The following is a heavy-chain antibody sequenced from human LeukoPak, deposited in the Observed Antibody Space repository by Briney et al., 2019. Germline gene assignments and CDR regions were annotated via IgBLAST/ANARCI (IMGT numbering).Heavy chain of an antibody. V-gene: IGHV3-23*01. CDR1: GFTFSNAW. CDR3: AKDRGHIVVVTAPGY. D-gene: IGHD2-21*02. CDR2: ISGSGGST. J-gene: IGHJ4*02. Sequence: GGSLRLSCAASGFTFSNAWMSWVRQAPGKGLEWVSAISGSGGSTYYADSVKGRFTISRDNSKNTLYLQMNSLRAEDTAVYYCAKDRGHIVVVTAPGYWGQGTLVTVSS.